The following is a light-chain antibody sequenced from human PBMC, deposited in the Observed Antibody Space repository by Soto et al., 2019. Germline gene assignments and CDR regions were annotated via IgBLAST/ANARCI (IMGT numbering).Light chain of an antibody. J-gene: IGLJ1*01. CDR1: SSNIGSTR. CDR3: AAWDNSLNGYV. V-gene: IGLV1-44*01. CDR2: SDN. Sequence: QAVVTQPPSASGTPGQRVAISCSGASSNIGSTRANWYRQLPGSAPKLLIYSDNQRPSGVPDRFSGSKSGTSASLAISGLQSEDEADYYCAAWDNSLNGYVFGTGTKLTVL.